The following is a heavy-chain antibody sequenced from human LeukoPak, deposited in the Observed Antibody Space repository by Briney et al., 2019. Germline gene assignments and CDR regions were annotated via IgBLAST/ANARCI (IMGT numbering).Heavy chain of an antibody. D-gene: IGHD1-1*01. CDR2: INPNSGGT. CDR1: GYTFTSYD. J-gene: IGHJ4*02. V-gene: IGHV1-2*04. Sequence: ASVKVSCKASGYTFTSYDINWVRQAPGQGLEWMGWINPNSGGTNYAQKFQVWVTMTRDTSISSAYMELSRLRSDDTAVYYCARGTGTKGRLIYYFDYWGQGTLVTVSS. CDR3: ARGTGTKGRLIYYFDY.